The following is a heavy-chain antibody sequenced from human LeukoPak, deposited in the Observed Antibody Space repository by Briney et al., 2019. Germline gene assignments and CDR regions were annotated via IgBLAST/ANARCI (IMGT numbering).Heavy chain of an antibody. J-gene: IGHJ3*02. CDR2: ISGSGGST. CDR3: AKSSGYYDNSGYRAFDI. CDR1: GFTFSSYA. V-gene: IGHV3-23*01. Sequence: PGGSLRLSCAASGFTFSSYAMSWVRQAPGKGLEWVSAISGSGGSTCYADSVKGRFTISRDNSKNTLYLQMDSLRAEDTAVYYCAKSSGYYDNSGYRAFDIWGQGTMVTVSS. D-gene: IGHD3-22*01.